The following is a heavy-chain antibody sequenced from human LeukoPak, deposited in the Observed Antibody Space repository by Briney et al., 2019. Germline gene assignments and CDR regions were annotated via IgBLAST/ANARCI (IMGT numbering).Heavy chain of an antibody. CDR3: ARVFSYPLRAPFDP. J-gene: IGHJ5*02. D-gene: IGHD3-3*01. V-gene: IGHV4-59*01. Sequence: SEALSLTCTVSGGSISSYYWSWIRQPPGEGLEWIGYIFYSGSTNYNPSLKSRVTISVDTSKNQFSLKLSSVTAADTAVYYCARVFSYPLRAPFDPWGQGTLVTVSS. CDR1: GGSISSYY. CDR2: IFYSGST.